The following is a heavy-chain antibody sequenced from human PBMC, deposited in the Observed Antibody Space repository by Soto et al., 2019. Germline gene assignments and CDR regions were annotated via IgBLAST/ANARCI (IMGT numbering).Heavy chain of an antibody. Sequence: EVQLVESGGGLVQPGGSLTLSCAASGFAFSSYWMTWVRQAPGKGLEWVANIRKDGSQRDYLDSVRGRFTISRDNSKNTLCLQMNSLKAEYTALYFCARDVSPGTSGWYCDAFDIGGQGTMVTVSS. CDR1: GFAFSSYW. V-gene: IGHV3-7*05. J-gene: IGHJ3*02. CDR2: IRKDGSQR. CDR3: ARDVSPGTSGWYCDAFDI. D-gene: IGHD6-13*01.